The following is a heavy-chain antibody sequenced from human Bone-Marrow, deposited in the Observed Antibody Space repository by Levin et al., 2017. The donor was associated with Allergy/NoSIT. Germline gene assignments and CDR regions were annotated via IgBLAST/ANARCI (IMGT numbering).Heavy chain of an antibody. CDR1: GFTFSTSW. V-gene: IGHV3-74*01. J-gene: IGHJ4*02. Sequence: ETLSLTCAASGFTFSTSWMYWVRQAPGRGLVLVSRISGDGSSTTYADSVKGRFTISRDNAKNTLYLQMNSLRPEDTAVYYCVTGNMGPDYWGQGTLVTASS. D-gene: IGHD2/OR15-2a*01. CDR3: VTGNMGPDY. CDR2: ISGDGSST.